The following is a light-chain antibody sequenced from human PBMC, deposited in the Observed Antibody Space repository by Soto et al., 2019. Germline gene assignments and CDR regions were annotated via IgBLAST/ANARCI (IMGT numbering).Light chain of an antibody. J-gene: IGKJ1*01. CDR1: QSVSSY. CDR2: DAS. CDR3: QQRSNWPPWT. Sequence: EIVLTQSPATLSLSPGERATLSCRASQSVSSYLAWYQQKPGQPPRLLIYDASNRATGIPARFSGSGSGTYFTLTISSLEPEDFPVYYCQQRSNWPPWTFGQGTKVEIK. V-gene: IGKV3-11*01.